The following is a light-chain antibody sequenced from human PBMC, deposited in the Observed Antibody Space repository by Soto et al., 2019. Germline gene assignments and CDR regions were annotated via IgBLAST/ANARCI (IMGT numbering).Light chain of an antibody. Sequence: QSALTQPASVSGSPGQSITISCTGTSSDVGGYNYVSWYQQHPGKAPKLMIYEVSHRPSGVSNRFSGSKSGNTASLTISGLQAEDEADYYCSSYTSITTYVFGTGTKLPS. CDR1: SSDVGGYNY. J-gene: IGLJ1*01. CDR3: SSYTSITTYV. CDR2: EVS. V-gene: IGLV2-14*01.